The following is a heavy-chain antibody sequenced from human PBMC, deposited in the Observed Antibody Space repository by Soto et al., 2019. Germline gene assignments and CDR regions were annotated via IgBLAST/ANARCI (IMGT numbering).Heavy chain of an antibody. J-gene: IGHJ6*02. D-gene: IGHD3-10*01. V-gene: IGHV1-69*01. CDR1: GVSFNNNG. CDR2: VSPPFRTS. CDR3: ARVLYYGSGSYSPYGMDV. Sequence: QVQLVQSGAEVKKPGSSVKVSCKTSGVSFNNNGIGWVRQAPGHGLEWMGGVSPPFRTSNYARKFQGRISITADASTGTVNMELSSLKSADTAQYYCARVLYYGSGSYSPYGMDVWGQGTTVTVSS.